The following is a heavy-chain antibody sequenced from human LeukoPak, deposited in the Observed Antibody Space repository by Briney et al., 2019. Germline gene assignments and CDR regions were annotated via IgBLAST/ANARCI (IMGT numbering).Heavy chain of an antibody. J-gene: IGHJ4*02. CDR1: GFTFSSYA. CDR2: ISGSGGST. V-gene: IGHV3-23*01. Sequence: GRSLRLSCAASGFTFSSYAMSWVRQAPGKGLEWVSAISGSGGSTYYADSVKGRFTISRDNSKNTLYLQMNSLRAEDTAVYYCAKDRSYSSGWSLFDYWGQGTLVTVSS. D-gene: IGHD6-19*01. CDR3: AKDRSYSSGWSLFDY.